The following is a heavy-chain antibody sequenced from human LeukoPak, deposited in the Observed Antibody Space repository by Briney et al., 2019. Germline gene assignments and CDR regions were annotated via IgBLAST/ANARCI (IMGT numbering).Heavy chain of an antibody. Sequence: SGTLSLTCAVSGGSIISSNWGSWVRQPPGKGLEWIGEIYHSGSTNYNPSLKSRVTISVDKPKNQFSLKLSSVTAADTAVYYCARRPPGVVITRPFDYWGQGTLVTVSS. CDR2: IYHSGST. V-gene: IGHV4-4*02. J-gene: IGHJ4*02. D-gene: IGHD3-3*01. CDR1: GGSIISSNW. CDR3: ARRPPGVVITRPFDY.